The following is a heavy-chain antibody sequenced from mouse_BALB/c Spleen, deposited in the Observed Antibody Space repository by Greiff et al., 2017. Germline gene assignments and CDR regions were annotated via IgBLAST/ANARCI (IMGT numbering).Heavy chain of an antibody. CDR3: ARGGFLRGGDYYFDY. CDR2: ILPGSGST. CDR1: GYTFSSYW. J-gene: IGHJ2*01. V-gene: IGHV1-9*01. D-gene: IGHD1-1*01. Sequence: QVHVKQSGAELMKPGASVKISCKATGYTFSSYWIEWVKQRPGHGLEWIGEILPGSGSTNYNEKFKGKATFTADTSSNTAYMQLSSLTSEDSAVYYCARGGFLRGGDYYFDYWGQGTTLTVSS.